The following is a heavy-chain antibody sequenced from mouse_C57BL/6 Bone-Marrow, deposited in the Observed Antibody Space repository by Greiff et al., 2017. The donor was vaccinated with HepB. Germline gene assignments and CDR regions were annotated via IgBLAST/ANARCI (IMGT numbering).Heavy chain of an antibody. J-gene: IGHJ3*01. V-gene: IGHV5-6*01. D-gene: IGHD2-1*01. CDR2: ISSGGSYT. Sequence: EVQLVESGVDLVKPGGSLKLSCAASGFTFSSYGMSWVRQTPDKRLEWVATISSGGSYTYYPDSVKGRFTISRDNAKNTLYLQMSSLKSEDTAMYYCARHDPYGNSWFAYWGQGTLVTVSA. CDR1: GFTFSSYG. CDR3: ARHDPYGNSWFAY.